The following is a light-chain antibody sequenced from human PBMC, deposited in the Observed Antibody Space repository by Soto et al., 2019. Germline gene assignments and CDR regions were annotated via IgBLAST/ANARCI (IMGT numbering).Light chain of an antibody. CDR3: CSYAGSSNFV. CDR1: SSDVGSYNL. CDR2: EGS. V-gene: IGLV2-23*03. J-gene: IGLJ1*01. Sequence: QYALTQPASVSGSPGQSITISCTGTSSDVGSYNLVSWYQQHPGKAPKLMIYEGSKRPSGVSNRFSGSKSGNTASLTISGLQAEDEADYYCCSYAGSSNFVLGTGTKLTVL.